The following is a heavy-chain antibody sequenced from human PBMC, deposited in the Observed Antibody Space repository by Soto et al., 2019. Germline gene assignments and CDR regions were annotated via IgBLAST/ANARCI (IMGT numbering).Heavy chain of an antibody. CDR1: GYTFTSYG. CDR2: ISAYNGNT. Sequence: QVQLVQSGAEVKKPGASVKVSCKASGYTFTSYGISWVRQAPGQGLEWMGWISAYNGNTNYAQKLRGRVTMTTDTSTSTAYMELRSLRSDDTAVYYCARAFELELRVCWFDPWGQGTLVTVSS. V-gene: IGHV1-18*04. CDR3: ARAFELELRVCWFDP. J-gene: IGHJ5*02. D-gene: IGHD1-7*01.